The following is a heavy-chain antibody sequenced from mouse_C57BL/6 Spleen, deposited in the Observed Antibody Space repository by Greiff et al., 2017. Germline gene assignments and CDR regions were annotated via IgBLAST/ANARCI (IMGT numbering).Heavy chain of an antibody. CDR1: GYTFTSYD. CDR3: ARRVYGSRRPLWYFDV. J-gene: IGHJ1*03. CDR2: IYPRGGST. V-gene: IGHV1-85*01. D-gene: IGHD1-1*01. Sequence: VKLQQSGPELVQPGASVKLSCKASGYTFTSYDLNWVKQRPGQGLEWIGWIYPRGGSTKYNEKFKGTATLTVDTSSSTAYMELHSLTSEDSAVYFCARRVYGSRRPLWYFDVWGTGTTVTVSS.